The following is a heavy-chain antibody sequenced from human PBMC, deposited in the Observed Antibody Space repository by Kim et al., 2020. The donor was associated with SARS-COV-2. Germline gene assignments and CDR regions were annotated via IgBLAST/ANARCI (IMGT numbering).Heavy chain of an antibody. Sequence: AYNGNTNDAQKLQGRVTMTTDTSTSTAYMELRSLRSDDTAVYYCARTDYWGQGTLVTVSS. CDR3: ARTDY. J-gene: IGHJ4*02. V-gene: IGHV1-18*01. CDR2: AYNGNT.